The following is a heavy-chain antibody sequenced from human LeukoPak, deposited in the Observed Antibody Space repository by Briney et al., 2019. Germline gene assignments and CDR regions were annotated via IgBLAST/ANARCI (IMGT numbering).Heavy chain of an antibody. Sequence: ASVKVSCKASGNTFTSSHMHWVRQAPGQGLEWMGIINIGDGYTKYAQKFQGRVTITRDTSTSTLYMELSSLRSEDTVVYYCAKDRGGSYTFDIWGQGTMVTVSS. J-gene: IGHJ3*02. D-gene: IGHD3-16*01. CDR2: INIGDGYT. CDR1: GNTFTSSH. CDR3: AKDRGGSYTFDI. V-gene: IGHV1-46*01.